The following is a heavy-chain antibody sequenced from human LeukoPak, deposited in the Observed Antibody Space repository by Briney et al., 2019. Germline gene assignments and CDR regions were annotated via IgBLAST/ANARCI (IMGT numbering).Heavy chain of an antibody. CDR2: IYYSGST. J-gene: IGHJ4*02. CDR1: GGSISSYY. Sequence: SETLSLTCTVSGGSISSYYWSWIRQPPGKGLEWIGYIYYSGSTNYNPSLKSRVTISVDTSKNQFSLKLSSVTAADTAVYYCARLPFSSSWYLAANWGQGTLVTVSP. CDR3: ARLPFSSSWYLAAN. D-gene: IGHD6-13*01. V-gene: IGHV4-59*08.